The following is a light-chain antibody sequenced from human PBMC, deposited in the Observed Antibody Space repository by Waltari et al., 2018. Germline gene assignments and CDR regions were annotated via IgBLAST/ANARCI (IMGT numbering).Light chain of an antibody. CDR3: AAWDATLNQWV. CDR2: YDD. J-gene: IGLJ3*02. Sequence: QSVLTQPPSVSEAPRQRVTISCSGSSSNIGHNGVNWYQQLPGTPPNLLIYYDDLVPSGVSARFSGSKSGTSASLAISGLQSADEADYYCAAWDATLNQWVFGGGTKLTVL. CDR1: SSNIGHNG. V-gene: IGLV1-36*01.